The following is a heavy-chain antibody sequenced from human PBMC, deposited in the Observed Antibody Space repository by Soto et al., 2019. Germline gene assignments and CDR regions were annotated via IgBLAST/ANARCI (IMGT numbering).Heavy chain of an antibody. CDR1: GYSFSDFG. CDR2: ISGKNGNT. V-gene: IGHV1-18*04. CDR3: ARSDYYVYTGTFEN. D-gene: IGHD4-17*01. Sequence: HLVQSGGELKKPGASVKVSCKASGYSFSDFGITWVRQAPGQGLEWMGWISGKNGNTNYAQKVQGRVTLAADPSTSTAYMEMRALTSDYTGIDYCARSDYYVYTGTFENWGQGTPVTVSS. J-gene: IGHJ4*02.